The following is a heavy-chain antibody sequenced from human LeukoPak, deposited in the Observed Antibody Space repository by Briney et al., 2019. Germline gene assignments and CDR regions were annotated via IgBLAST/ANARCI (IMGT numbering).Heavy chain of an antibody. CDR3: ARVPTTIYYDSLGGYYFDY. J-gene: IGHJ4*02. CDR1: GFSFSHYA. V-gene: IGHV3-30-3*01. Sequence: QAGGSLRLSCAASGFSFSHYAMYWVRQAPGKGLEWVASISYDGSYEYYPDSVKGRFNISRDNSKNTLYLQLNSLGAEDTAVYYCARVPTTIYYDSLGGYYFDYWGQGTLLTVSS. CDR2: ISYDGSYE. D-gene: IGHD3-22*01.